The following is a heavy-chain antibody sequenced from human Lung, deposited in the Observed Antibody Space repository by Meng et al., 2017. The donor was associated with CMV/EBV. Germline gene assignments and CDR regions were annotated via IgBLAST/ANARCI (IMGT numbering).Heavy chain of an antibody. Sequence: QGQLQESGPGLVKPSGTLALTGAVSGGSLSSRNWGSWVRQPPGKGLEWIGEIYHSGSTNYNPSLKSRVTISVDESKNQFSLRLSSVTAADTAVYYCARVGAYCGGDCYHPRWGQGTLVTVSS. D-gene: IGHD2-21*02. CDR3: ARVGAYCGGDCYHPR. CDR2: IYHSGST. J-gene: IGHJ4*02. V-gene: IGHV4-4*02. CDR1: GGSLSSRNW.